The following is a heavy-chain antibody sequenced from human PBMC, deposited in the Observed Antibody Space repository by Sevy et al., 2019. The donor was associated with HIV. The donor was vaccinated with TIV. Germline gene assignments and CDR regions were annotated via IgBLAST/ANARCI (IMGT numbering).Heavy chain of an antibody. Sequence: GGSLRLSCVASGFTFNKYSMSWVRQAPGKGLERVSTLSIGCGQINYADSVKGRFTISRDDSKNTLYLQMNSLRAEDTAVYYCAREGCTRPHDFWGQGTLVTVSS. CDR3: AREGCTRPHDF. J-gene: IGHJ4*02. CDR1: GFTFNKYS. D-gene: IGHD2-8*01. CDR2: LSIGCGQI. V-gene: IGHV3-23*01.